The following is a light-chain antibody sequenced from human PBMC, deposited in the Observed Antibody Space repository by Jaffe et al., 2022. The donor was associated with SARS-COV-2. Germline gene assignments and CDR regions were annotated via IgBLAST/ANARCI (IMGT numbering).Light chain of an antibody. Sequence: DIQMTQSPSSVSASVGDRVTITCRASQVISSWLAWYQHKPGKAPKLLIFSVSNLQSGVPSRFSGSGSGTDFSLTISSLQPEDFATYYCQQASSFPLTFGGGTKVEIK. CDR1: QVISSW. CDR3: QQASSFPLT. V-gene: IGKV1-12*01. CDR2: SVS. J-gene: IGKJ4*01.